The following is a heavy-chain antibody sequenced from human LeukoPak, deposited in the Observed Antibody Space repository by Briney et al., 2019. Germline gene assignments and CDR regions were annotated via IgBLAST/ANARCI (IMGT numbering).Heavy chain of an antibody. J-gene: IGHJ3*02. D-gene: IGHD2-2*02. V-gene: IGHV4-59*01. Sequence: SETLSLTCTVSGGSISSYYWSWIRQPPGKGLEWIGYIYYSGSTIYNPSLKSRVTISVDTSKNQFSLKLSSVTAADTAVYYCASGGYCSSTSCYKYAFDIWGQGTMVTVSS. CDR3: ASGGYCSSTSCYKYAFDI. CDR1: GGSISSYY. CDR2: IYYSGST.